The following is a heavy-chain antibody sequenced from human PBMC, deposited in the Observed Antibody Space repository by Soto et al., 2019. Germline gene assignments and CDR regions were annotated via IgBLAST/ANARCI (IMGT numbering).Heavy chain of an antibody. J-gene: IGHJ4*02. CDR2: TYYSGST. CDR3: ARAQDIVATIYDY. Sequence: SETLSLTYTVSGGYIRSDYCRWIRQPPGKGLEWIGYTYYSGSTNYNPSLKSRVTISVDTSKNQFSLKLSSVTAADTAVYYCARAQDIVATIYDYWGQGTLVTVSS. D-gene: IGHD5-12*01. CDR1: GGYIRSDY. V-gene: IGHV4-59*01.